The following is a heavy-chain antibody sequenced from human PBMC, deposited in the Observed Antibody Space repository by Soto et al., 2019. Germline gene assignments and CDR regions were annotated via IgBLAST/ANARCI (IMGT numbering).Heavy chain of an antibody. CDR1: VGTFSSYA. J-gene: IGHJ4*02. Sequence: ASVKVSCKDSVGTFSSYAMSWVRQAPGQGLEWMGGIIPIFGTANYAQKFQGRVTITADESTSTAYMELSSLRSEDTAVYYCARGYRGEPPDYWGQGILVTVSS. V-gene: IGHV1-69*13. D-gene: IGHD3-10*01. CDR2: IIPIFGTA. CDR3: ARGYRGEPPDY.